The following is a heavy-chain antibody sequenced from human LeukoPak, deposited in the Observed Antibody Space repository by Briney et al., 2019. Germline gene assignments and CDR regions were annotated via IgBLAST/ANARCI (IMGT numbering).Heavy chain of an antibody. CDR2: IYYSGST. J-gene: IGHJ3*02. Sequence: SETLSLTCTVSGGSISSYYWSWIRQPPGKGLEWIGYIYYSGSTNYNPSLKSRVTISVDTSKNQFSLKLSSVTAADAAVYYCATSRRGASRSGAFDIWGQGTMVTVSS. V-gene: IGHV4-59*12. D-gene: IGHD1-26*01. CDR1: GGSISSYY. CDR3: ATSRRGASRSGAFDI.